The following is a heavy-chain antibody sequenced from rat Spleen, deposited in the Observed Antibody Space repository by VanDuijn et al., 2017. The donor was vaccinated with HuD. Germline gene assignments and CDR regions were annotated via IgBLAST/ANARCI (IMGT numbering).Heavy chain of an antibody. Sequence: EVQLVESGGGFVQPGRSMKLSCAASGFTFSDYGMTWVRQAPTTGLEWVAFSSSSSGTTYYADTVKGRFTISRDNAKNTLYLQRSSLRSEDTALYYCARRDPLDYWGQGVMVTVSS. J-gene: IGHJ2*01. CDR1: GFTFSDYG. D-gene: IGHD3-8*01. V-gene: IGHV5-34*01. CDR2: SSSSSGTT. CDR3: ARRDPLDY.